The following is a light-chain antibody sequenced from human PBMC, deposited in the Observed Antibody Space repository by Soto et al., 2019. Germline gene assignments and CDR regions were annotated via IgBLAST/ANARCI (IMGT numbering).Light chain of an antibody. V-gene: IGKV1-12*01. CDR1: QDINKW. J-gene: IGKJ4*01. CDR2: TAS. Sequence: DIQMNQSPSSVSASVGDTVTITCRASQDINKWLAWYQQTPGLAPNLVIYTASRLHGGVPSRFSGSASGSNFTLTIISLQPEDVGTFYCQQGKRFPLTFGGGTKVDI. CDR3: QQGKRFPLT.